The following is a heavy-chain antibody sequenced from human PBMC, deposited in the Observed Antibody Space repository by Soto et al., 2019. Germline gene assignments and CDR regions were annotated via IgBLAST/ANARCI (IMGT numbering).Heavy chain of an antibody. CDR3: ARGGSGWSHYYYYYGMDV. CDR1: GYTFTSYG. V-gene: IGHV1-18*01. Sequence: QVQLVQSGAEVKKPGASVKVSCKASGYTFTSYGISWVRQAPGQGLEWMGWISAYNGNTNYAQKLQGRVTMTTDTXTXTXXMELRSLRSDDTAVYYCARGGSGWSHYYYYYGMDVWGQGTAVTVSS. CDR2: ISAYNGNT. D-gene: IGHD6-19*01. J-gene: IGHJ6*02.